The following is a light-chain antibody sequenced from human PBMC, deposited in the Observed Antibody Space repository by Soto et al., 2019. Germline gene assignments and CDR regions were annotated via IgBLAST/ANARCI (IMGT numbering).Light chain of an antibody. CDR3: QQYGSSPQ. CDR1: QSVSSSY. CDR2: GAS. V-gene: IGKV3-20*01. Sequence: EILMTQSPDTLSVSPGERATLSCRASQSVSSSYLAWYQQKPGQAPRLLIYGASSRATGIPDRFSGSGSGTDFTLTISRLEPEDFAVYYCQQYGSSPQFGQGTRLEIK. J-gene: IGKJ5*01.